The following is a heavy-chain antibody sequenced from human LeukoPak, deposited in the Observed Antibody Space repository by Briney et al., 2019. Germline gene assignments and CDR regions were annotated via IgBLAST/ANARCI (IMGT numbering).Heavy chain of an antibody. CDR3: AVVAAPLDAFDI. J-gene: IGHJ3*02. V-gene: IGHV3-30-3*01. D-gene: IGHD2-15*01. Sequence: GGSLRLSCAASGFTFSSYAMHWVRQAPGKGLEWVAVISYDGSNKYYADSVKGRFTISRDNSKNTLYLQMNSLRAEDTAVYYCAVVAAPLDAFDIWGQGTMVTVSS. CDR1: GFTFSSYA. CDR2: ISYDGSNK.